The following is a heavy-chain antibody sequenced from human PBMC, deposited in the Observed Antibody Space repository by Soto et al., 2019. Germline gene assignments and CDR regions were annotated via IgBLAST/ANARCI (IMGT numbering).Heavy chain of an antibody. Sequence: GGSLRLSCAASGFTFSSYVMSWVRQAPGKGLEWVSAISGSGGSTYYADSVKGRFTISRDNSKNTLYLQMNSLRAEDTAVYYCAKDPSPTDPQGRTGHVGNWFDPWGQGTLVTVSS. V-gene: IGHV3-23*01. J-gene: IGHJ5*02. CDR2: ISGSGGST. CDR3: AKDPSPTDPQGRTGHVGNWFDP. D-gene: IGHD1-1*01. CDR1: GFTFSSYV.